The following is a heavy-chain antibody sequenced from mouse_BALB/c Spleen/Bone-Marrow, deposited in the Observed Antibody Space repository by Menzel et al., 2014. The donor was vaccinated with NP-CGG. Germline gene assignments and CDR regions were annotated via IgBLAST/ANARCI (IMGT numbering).Heavy chain of an antibody. Sequence: QVQLQQSGAELVGPGVSVKISCKDSGYTFTDYAMHWVKQSHAKSLEWIGVISTYYGDASYNQKFKGKATMTVDKSSSTAYMELAGLTSEDSAIYYCARDAMDYWGQGTSVTASS. V-gene: IGHV1S137*01. CDR2: ISTYYGDA. CDR3: ARDAMDY. CDR1: GYTFTDYA. J-gene: IGHJ4*01.